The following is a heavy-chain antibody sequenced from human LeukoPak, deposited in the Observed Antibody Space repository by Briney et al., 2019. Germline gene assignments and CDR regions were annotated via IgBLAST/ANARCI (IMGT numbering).Heavy chain of an antibody. V-gene: IGHV4-30-4*08. Sequence: SQTLSLTCTVSGGSISSGDYYWSWIRQPPGKGLEWIGYIYYSGSTYYNPSLKSRVTISVDTSKNQFSLKLSSVTAADTAVYYCARAVEQLYYYYYYMDVWGKGTTVTVSS. CDR1: GGSISSGDYY. D-gene: IGHD6-6*01. CDR3: ARAVEQLYYYYYYMDV. J-gene: IGHJ6*03. CDR2: IYYSGST.